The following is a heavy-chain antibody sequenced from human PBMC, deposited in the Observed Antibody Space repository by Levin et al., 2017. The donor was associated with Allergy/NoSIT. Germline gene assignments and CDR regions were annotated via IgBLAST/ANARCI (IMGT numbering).Heavy chain of an antibody. CDR3: AKTDYGDYVAGWFDP. J-gene: IGHJ5*02. CDR1: GFTFDDYA. Sequence: SLKISCAASGFTFDDYAMHWVRQAPGKGLEWVSGISWNSGSIGYADSVKGRFTISRDNAKNSLYLQMNSLRAEDTALYYCAKTDYGDYVAGWFDPWGQGTLVTVSS. D-gene: IGHD4-17*01. CDR2: ISWNSGSI. V-gene: IGHV3-9*01.